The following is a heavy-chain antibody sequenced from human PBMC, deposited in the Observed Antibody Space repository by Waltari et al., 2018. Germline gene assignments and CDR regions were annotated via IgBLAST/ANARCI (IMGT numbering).Heavy chain of an antibody. Sequence: EVQLLESGGGLVQPGGSLRLSCEASGFTFSSYAMSWVRQAPGTGLGWVSAISGSGGSTYYADSVKGRFTISRDNSKNTLYLQMNSLRAEDTAVYYCAKTPDRNYDFWSGYLFDYWGQGTLVTVSS. J-gene: IGHJ4*02. CDR2: ISGSGGST. D-gene: IGHD3-3*01. CDR3: AKTPDRNYDFWSGYLFDY. V-gene: IGHV3-23*01. CDR1: GFTFSSYA.